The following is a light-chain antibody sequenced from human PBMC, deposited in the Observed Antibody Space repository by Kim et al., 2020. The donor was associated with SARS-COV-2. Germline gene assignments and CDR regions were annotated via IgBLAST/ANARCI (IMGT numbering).Light chain of an antibody. CDR1: SSVVSDYTY. CDR3: CSYAGSYGVV. J-gene: IGLJ2*01. V-gene: IGLV2-11*01. Sequence: GQSITVYCTGASSVVSDYTYCSWHQQHPGKAPKCRIYDVLKRPSRVPDRFSGSKSGNTASLTIYGLQAEDEADYYCCSYAGSYGVVFGGGTQLTVL. CDR2: DVL.